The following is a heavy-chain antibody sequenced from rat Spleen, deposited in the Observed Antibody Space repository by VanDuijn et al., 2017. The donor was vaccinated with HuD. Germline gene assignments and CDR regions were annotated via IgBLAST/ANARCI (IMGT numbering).Heavy chain of an antibody. V-gene: IGHV5-20*01. CDR2: ISYDGGTT. J-gene: IGHJ2*01. D-gene: IGHD3-4*01. CDR3: AREAEKPFHYFDY. CDR1: TLTFSDYY. Sequence: EVQLVESGGGLVQPGRSLKLSCAASTLTFSDYYMAWVRQAQTKGLEWVASISYDGGTTYYRDSVKGRFTISRDNAKSTLYLQMNSLRSEDTATYYCAREAEKPFHYFDYWGQGVMVTVSS.